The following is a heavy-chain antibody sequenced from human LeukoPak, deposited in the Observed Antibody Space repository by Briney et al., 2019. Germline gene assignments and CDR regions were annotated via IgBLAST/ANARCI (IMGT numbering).Heavy chain of an antibody. V-gene: IGHV1-2*04. Sequence: GASVKVSCKASGYTFTGYYMHWVRQAPGQGLEWMGWINPNSGGTNYAQKFQGWVTMTRDTSISTAYMELSRLRSDDTAVYYCARDGSSSWYTRGYFDYWGQGTLVTVSS. D-gene: IGHD6-13*01. CDR2: INPNSGGT. CDR1: GYTFTGYY. J-gene: IGHJ4*02. CDR3: ARDGSSSWYTRGYFDY.